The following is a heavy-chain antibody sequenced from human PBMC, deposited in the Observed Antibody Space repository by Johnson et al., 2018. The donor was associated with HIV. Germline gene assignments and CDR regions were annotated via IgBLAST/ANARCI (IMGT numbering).Heavy chain of an antibody. CDR3: AKEGSTVS. CDR1: GFTFSSYE. Sequence: VQLVESGGGLVQPGGSLRLSCAASGFTFSSYEMNWVRQAPGKGLEWVANIKQDGREKYDVDSVKGRFTISRDNSKNTLYLQMNSLGAEDTAVYYCAKEGSTVSWGQGTMVTVSS. D-gene: IGHD4-11*01. J-gene: IGHJ3*01. V-gene: IGHV3-7*01. CDR2: IKQDGREK.